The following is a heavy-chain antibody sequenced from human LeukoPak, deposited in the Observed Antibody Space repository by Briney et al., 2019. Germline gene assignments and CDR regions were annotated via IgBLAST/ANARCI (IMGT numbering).Heavy chain of an antibody. V-gene: IGHV4-59*08. CDR2: VYYNGNT. J-gene: IGHJ4*02. CDR1: GGSISSYY. CDR3: ARHNTGDTSGYPFDY. D-gene: IGHD3-22*01. Sequence: SETLSLTCTVSGGSISSYYWSWIRQSPGKGLVWIGYVYYNGNTKYNPSLKSRVTISVDTSKNQFSVKLSSVTAADTAVYYCARHNTGDTSGYPFDYWGQGTLVTVSS.